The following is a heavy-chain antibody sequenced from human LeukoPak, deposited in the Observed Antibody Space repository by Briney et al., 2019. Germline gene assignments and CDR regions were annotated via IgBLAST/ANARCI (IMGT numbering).Heavy chain of an antibody. Sequence: SETLSLTCAVYGGSFSGYYWSWIRQPPGEGLEWIGEINHSGSTNYNPSLKSRVTISVDTSKNQFSLKLSSVTAADTAVYYCARAEVGATGRVTYGMDVWGQGTTVTVSS. CDR3: ARAEVGATGRVTYGMDV. D-gene: IGHD1-26*01. V-gene: IGHV4-34*01. CDR2: INHSGST. J-gene: IGHJ6*02. CDR1: GGSFSGYY.